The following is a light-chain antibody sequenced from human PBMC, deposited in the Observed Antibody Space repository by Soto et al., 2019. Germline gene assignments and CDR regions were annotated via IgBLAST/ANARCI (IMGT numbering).Light chain of an antibody. Sequence: VLPQPPSASAPPGQRVTISCSGGSSNIGDNPVNWYQHLPGAAPTLLIYNNNQRPSGVPDRFSGSKSGASAFLAISGLRSEDEADYYCSTWDDTLDAYVFGTGTKV. CDR3: STWDDTLDAYV. J-gene: IGLJ1*01. CDR2: NNN. CDR1: SSNIGDNP. V-gene: IGLV1-44*01.